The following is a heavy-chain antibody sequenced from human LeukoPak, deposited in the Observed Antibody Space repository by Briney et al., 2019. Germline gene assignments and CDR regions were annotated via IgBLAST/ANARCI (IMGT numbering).Heavy chain of an antibody. CDR3: ARVRDLDYGDYSDYYYYGMDV. V-gene: IGHV4-59*01. Sequence: SETLSLTCTVSGSSISSYYWSWIRQPPGKGLEWIGYIYYSGSTNYNPSLKSRVTISVDTSKNQFSLKLSSVTAADTAVYYCARVRDLDYGDYSDYYYYGMDVWGQGTTVTVSS. J-gene: IGHJ6*02. CDR1: GSSISSYY. CDR2: IYYSGST. D-gene: IGHD4-17*01.